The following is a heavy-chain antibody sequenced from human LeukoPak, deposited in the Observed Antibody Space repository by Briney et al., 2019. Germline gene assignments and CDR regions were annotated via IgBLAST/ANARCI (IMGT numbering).Heavy chain of an antibody. Sequence: ASVKVSCKASGGTFSSYAISWVRQAPGQGLEWMGWISAYNGNTNYAQKLQGRVTMTTDTSTSTAYMELRSLRSDDTAVYYCARVPSLLWFGEFYYFDYWGQGTLVTVSS. CDR1: GGTFSSYA. J-gene: IGHJ4*02. V-gene: IGHV1-18*01. CDR2: ISAYNGNT. D-gene: IGHD3-10*01. CDR3: ARVPSLLWFGEFYYFDY.